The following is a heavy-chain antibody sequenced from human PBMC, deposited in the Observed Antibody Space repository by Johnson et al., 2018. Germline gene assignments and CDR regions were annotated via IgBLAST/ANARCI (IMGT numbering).Heavy chain of an antibody. J-gene: IGHJ3*02. Sequence: VQLVQSGGVVVQPGGSLRLSCAASGFTFDDYTMHWVRQAPGKGLEWVSLISWDGGSTYYADSVKGRFTISRDNSKNSLYLQMNRLRTEDTALYYCAKDISTTRAVDAFDIWGQGTMVTVSS. D-gene: IGHD1-7*01. CDR1: GFTFDDYT. CDR2: ISWDGGST. CDR3: AKDISTTRAVDAFDI. V-gene: IGHV3-43*01.